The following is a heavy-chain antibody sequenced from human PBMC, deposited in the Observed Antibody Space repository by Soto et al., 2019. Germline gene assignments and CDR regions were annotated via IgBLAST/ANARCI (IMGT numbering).Heavy chain of an antibody. CDR3: ARPVIERPRYSSIQFGLLLNYYYYGMDV. CDR1: GYTFTSYG. Sequence: GASVKVSCKASGYTFTSYGISWVRQAPGQGLEWMGWISAYNGNTNYAQKLQGRVTMTTDTSTSTAYMELRSLRSDDTAVYYCARPVIERPRYSSIQFGLLLNYYYYGMDVWGQGTTVTVSS. CDR2: ISAYNGNT. D-gene: IGHD6-13*01. V-gene: IGHV1-18*01. J-gene: IGHJ6*02.